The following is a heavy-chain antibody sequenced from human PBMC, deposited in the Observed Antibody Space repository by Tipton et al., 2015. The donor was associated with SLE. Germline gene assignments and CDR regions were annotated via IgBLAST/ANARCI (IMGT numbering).Heavy chain of an antibody. CDR1: GFTVSSNY. CDR2: IYSGAAT. Sequence: GSLRLSCAVSGFTVSSNYISWVCQAPGKGLEWVSVIYSGAATYYADSVKGRFTISRHNSKNTVYLQMNNLRNDDTAVYFCARGVHYYMDVWGKGTTVTVSS. J-gene: IGHJ6*03. V-gene: IGHV3-53*04. D-gene: IGHD3-3*01. CDR3: ARGVHYYMDV.